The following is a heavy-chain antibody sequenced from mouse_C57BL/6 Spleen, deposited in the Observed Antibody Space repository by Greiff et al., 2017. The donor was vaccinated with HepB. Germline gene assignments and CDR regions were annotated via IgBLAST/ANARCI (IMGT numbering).Heavy chain of an antibody. D-gene: IGHD1-1*01. CDR2: IRNKANGYTT. V-gene: IGHV7-3*01. Sequence: EVQRVESGGGLVQPGGSLSLSCAASGFTFTDYYMSWVRQPPGKALEWLGFIRNKANGYTTEYSASVKGRFTISRDNSQSILYLQMNALRAEDSATYYCARDYGSYFDYWGQGTTLTVSS. CDR3: ARDYGSYFDY. J-gene: IGHJ2*01. CDR1: GFTFTDYY.